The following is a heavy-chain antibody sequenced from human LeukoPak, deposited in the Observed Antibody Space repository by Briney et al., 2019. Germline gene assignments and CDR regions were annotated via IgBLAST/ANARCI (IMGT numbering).Heavy chain of an antibody. J-gene: IGHJ4*02. D-gene: IGHD3-10*01. Sequence: PGGSLRLSCAASGFTFRSSGMHWVRQVPGKGPGGMAFIRYDGSDKYYAESVKGRFTICRDNYKKTLHLQMNSLRSGHTAVYLFAKLLWFDNFDYWGQGTMVTVSS. CDR1: GFTFRSSG. CDR2: IRYDGSDK. CDR3: AKLLWFDNFDY. V-gene: IGHV3-30*02.